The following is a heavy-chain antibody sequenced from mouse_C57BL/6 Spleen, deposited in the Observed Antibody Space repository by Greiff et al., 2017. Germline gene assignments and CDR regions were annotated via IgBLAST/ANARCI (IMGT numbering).Heavy chain of an antibody. CDR1: GYTFTSYW. D-gene: IGHD6-5*01. Sequence: QVHVKQPGAELVMPGASVKLSCKASGYTFTSYWMHWVKQRPGQGLEWIGEIDPSDSYTNYNQKFKGKSTLTVDKSSSTAYMQLSSLTSEDSAVYYCARKGLYSAWFAYWGQGTLVTVSA. V-gene: IGHV1-69*01. J-gene: IGHJ3*01. CDR3: ARKGLYSAWFAY. CDR2: IDPSDSYT.